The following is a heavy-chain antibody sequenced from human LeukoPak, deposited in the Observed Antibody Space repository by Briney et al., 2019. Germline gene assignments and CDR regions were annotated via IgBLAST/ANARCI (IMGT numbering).Heavy chain of an antibody. Sequence: SETLSLTCTVSGGSMSSGSYYWSWIRQPAGKGLEWIGRIYTSGSTNYNPSLKSRVTISGDTSKNQFSLKLSSVTAADTAVYYCAREDQLLFSNWFDPWGQGTLVTVSS. CDR2: IYTSGST. D-gene: IGHD3-22*01. V-gene: IGHV4-61*02. CDR3: AREDQLLFSNWFDP. CDR1: GGSMSSGSYY. J-gene: IGHJ5*02.